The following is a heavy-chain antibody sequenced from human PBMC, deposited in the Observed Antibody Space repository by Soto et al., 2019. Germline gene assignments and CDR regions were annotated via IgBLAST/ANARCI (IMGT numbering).Heavy chain of an antibody. CDR3: TTRGYSYGRNFYY. Sequence: EVQLVESGGGLVKPGGSLRLSCAASGFTFSNAWMSWVRQAPGKGLEWVGRIKSKTDGGTTDYAAPVKGRFTISRDHSKNTLYLQMNSLRTEDTAVYYCTTRGYSYGRNFYYWGQGTLVTVSS. CDR1: GFTFSNAW. CDR2: IKSKTDGGTT. D-gene: IGHD5-18*01. J-gene: IGHJ4*02. V-gene: IGHV3-15*01.